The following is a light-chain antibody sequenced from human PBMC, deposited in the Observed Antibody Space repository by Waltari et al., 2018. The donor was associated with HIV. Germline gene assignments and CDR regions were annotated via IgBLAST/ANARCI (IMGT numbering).Light chain of an antibody. J-gene: IGLJ2*01. V-gene: IGLV3-21*02. Sequence: SYVLTQPPSVSVAPGQTARITCGGNDIETKNEHWYQQKPGQAPVLVVDDDSDRPSGIPERFSGSNSGNTATLTLTRVEAGDEADYYCQVWDPSSDHVVFGGGTKLTVL. CDR3: QVWDPSSDHVV. CDR2: DDS. CDR1: DIETKN.